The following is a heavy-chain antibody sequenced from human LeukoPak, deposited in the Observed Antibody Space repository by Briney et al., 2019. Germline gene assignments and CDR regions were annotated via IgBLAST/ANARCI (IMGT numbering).Heavy chain of an antibody. J-gene: IGHJ6*03. CDR1: GGSISSYY. Sequence: SETLSLTCTVSGGSISSYYWSWIRQPAGKGLEWIGRIYTSGSTNYNPSLKSRVTMSVDTSKNQFSLKLSSVTAADTAVYYCARVARSSWGATTNYYYYYMDVWGKGTTVTISS. CDR3: ARVARSSWGATTNYYYYYMDV. V-gene: IGHV4-4*07. D-gene: IGHD1-26*01. CDR2: IYTSGST.